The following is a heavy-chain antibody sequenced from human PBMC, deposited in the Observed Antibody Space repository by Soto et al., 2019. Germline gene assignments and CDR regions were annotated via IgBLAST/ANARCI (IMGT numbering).Heavy chain of an antibody. V-gene: IGHV3-13*01. D-gene: IGHD3-3*01. J-gene: IGHJ3*02. CDR3: ARRDYDSVAFDI. CDR1: GFTFSSYD. Sequence: GSLRLSCAASGFTFSSYDMHWVRQATGKGLEWVSAIGTAGDTYYPGSVKGRFTISRENAKNSLYLQMNSLRAGDTAVYYCARRDYDSVAFDIWGQGTMVTVSS. CDR2: IGTAGDT.